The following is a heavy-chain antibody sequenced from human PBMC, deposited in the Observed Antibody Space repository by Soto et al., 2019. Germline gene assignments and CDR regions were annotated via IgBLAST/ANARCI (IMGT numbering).Heavy chain of an antibody. Sequence: GGSLRLSCGVSGFTFSSYWMSWVRQAPGKGLEWVANIKHDGSEKYYVDSVKGRFTISRDNARNSLYLQMNSLRAEDTAVYYCARDRWQWLLD. J-gene: IGHJ4*01. CDR2: IKHDGSEK. V-gene: IGHV3-7*04. CDR3: ARDRWQWLLD. CDR1: GFTFSSYW. D-gene: IGHD6-19*01.